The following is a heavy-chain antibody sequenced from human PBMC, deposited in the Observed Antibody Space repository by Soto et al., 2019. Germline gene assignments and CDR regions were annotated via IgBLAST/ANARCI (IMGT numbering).Heavy chain of an antibody. D-gene: IGHD3-22*01. Sequence: EVHLVESGGGLVQPGRSLRLSCAASGFTFDDYAMHWVRQAPGKGLEWVSGISWNSGSIGYADSVKGRFTISRDNAKNSLYLQMNSLRAEDTAVYYCARDLDYYDSSGYSYFDYWGQGTLVTVSS. J-gene: IGHJ4*02. V-gene: IGHV3-9*01. CDR2: ISWNSGSI. CDR1: GFTFDDYA. CDR3: ARDLDYYDSSGYSYFDY.